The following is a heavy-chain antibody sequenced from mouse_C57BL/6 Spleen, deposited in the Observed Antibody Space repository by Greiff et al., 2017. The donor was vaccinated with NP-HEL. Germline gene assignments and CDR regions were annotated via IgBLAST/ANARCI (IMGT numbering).Heavy chain of an antibody. CDR3: ARPMVTGKDFDY. CDR1: GYTFTSYW. V-gene: IGHV1-55*01. D-gene: IGHD2-2*01. CDR2: IYPGSGST. Sequence: VQLQQPGAELVKPGASVKMSCKASGYTFTSYWITWVKQRPGQGLEWIGDIYPGSGSTNYNEKFKSKATLTVDTSSSTAYMQLSSLTSEDSAVYYCARPMVTGKDFDYWGQGTTLTVSS. J-gene: IGHJ2*01.